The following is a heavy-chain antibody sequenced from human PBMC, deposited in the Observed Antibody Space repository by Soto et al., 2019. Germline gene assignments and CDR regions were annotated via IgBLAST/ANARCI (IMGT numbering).Heavy chain of an antibody. CDR1: GFSFSRYS. CDR2: LSGSSSSSV. J-gene: IGHJ4*02. Sequence: EVQLLESGGGLVQPGGSLRLSCVASGFSFSRYSMNWVRQAPGKGLDWVAYLSGSSSSSVYYEDSVKGRFTISRDNAKNSVYLQMNSVRAEDTGVYYCARDTGGLDNCGQGTLVTVSS. V-gene: IGHV3-48*01. D-gene: IGHD3-16*01. CDR3: ARDTGGLDN.